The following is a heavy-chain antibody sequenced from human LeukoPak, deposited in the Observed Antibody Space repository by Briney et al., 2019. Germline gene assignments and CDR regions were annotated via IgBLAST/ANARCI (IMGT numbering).Heavy chain of an antibody. D-gene: IGHD3-3*01. Sequence: PGGSLRLSCAASVFTFSSYAMSWVRQAPGKGLEGVSAISGSGGSTYYADSVKGRFTISRDNSKNTLYLQMNSLRAEDTAVYYCAKGATGYDFWSGYYNWLDPWGQGTLVTVSS. CDR1: VFTFSSYA. V-gene: IGHV3-23*01. J-gene: IGHJ5*02. CDR3: AKGATGYDFWSGYYNWLDP. CDR2: ISGSGGST.